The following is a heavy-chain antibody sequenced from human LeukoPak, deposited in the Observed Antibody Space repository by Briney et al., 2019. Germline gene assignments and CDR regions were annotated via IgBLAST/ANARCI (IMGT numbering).Heavy chain of an antibody. J-gene: IGHJ4*02. D-gene: IGHD1-14*01. CDR3: AREVWGPEY. Sequence: GGSLRLSCAASGFTFSSYSMNWVRQAPGKGLEWVSYISSSSSTMYYADSVKGRFTISRDNTKNSVYLQMSSLRAEDTAVYYCAREVWGPEYWGQGTLVTVSS. CDR1: GFTFSSYS. CDR2: ISSSSSTM. V-gene: IGHV3-48*04.